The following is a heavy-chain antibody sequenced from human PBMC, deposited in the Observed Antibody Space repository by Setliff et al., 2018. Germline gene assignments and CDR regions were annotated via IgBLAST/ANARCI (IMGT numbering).Heavy chain of an antibody. D-gene: IGHD3-10*01. CDR3: ARSHYYASGNSHYYYMDV. CDR1: GESFSGHY. CDR2: INHSGRT. J-gene: IGHJ6*03. Sequence: SETLSLTCAVYGESFSGHYWSWIRQPPGKGLEWIGEINHSGRTKYNPSLRSRVTISVDTSKNQISLKLTSVTVADTAMYYCARSHYYASGNSHYYYMDVWGKGTAVTVSS. V-gene: IGHV4-34*01.